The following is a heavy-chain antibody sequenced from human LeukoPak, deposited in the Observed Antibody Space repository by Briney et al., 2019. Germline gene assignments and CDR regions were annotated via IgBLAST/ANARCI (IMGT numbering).Heavy chain of an antibody. Sequence: SETLSPTCTVSGVSISSTSYCCGWIRHPPGKGLEWLGSIYYNEHTYYNPSLNSRLSISVDTSKTQFSLNLNSVRAADTAVYYCARDHGANYNSGGYFDYWGQGTLDTVSS. D-gene: IGHD3-10*01. J-gene: IGHJ4*02. CDR2: IYYNEHT. V-gene: IGHV4-39*07. CDR1: GVSISSTSYC. CDR3: ARDHGANYNSGGYFDY.